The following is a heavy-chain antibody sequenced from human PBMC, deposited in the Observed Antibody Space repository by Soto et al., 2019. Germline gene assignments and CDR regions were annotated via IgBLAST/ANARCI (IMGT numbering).Heavy chain of an antibody. CDR1: GGTFSSYA. CDR3: ARDSLPRSIAAAFDY. V-gene: IGHV1-69*13. CDR2: IIPIFGTA. J-gene: IGHJ4*02. Sequence: ASVKVSCKASGGTFSSYAISWVRQAPGQGLEWMGGIIPIFGTANYAQKFQGRVTITADESTSTAYMELSSLRSEDTAVYYCARDSLPRSIAAAFDYWGQGTLVTSPQ. D-gene: IGHD6-13*01.